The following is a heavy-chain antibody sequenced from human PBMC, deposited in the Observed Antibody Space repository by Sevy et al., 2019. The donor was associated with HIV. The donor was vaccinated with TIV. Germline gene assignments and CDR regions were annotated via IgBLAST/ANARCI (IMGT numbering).Heavy chain of an antibody. CDR1: GFSFSSYG. V-gene: IGHV3-33*06. Sequence: GGSLRLSCAASGFSFSSYGMHWVRQAPGKGLEWLAVIWFDGSNEYYADSVKGRFTISRDIAKNTLYLQMNSLRAEDTAVYYCAKGGRSYGDSYFDHWGQGTLVTVSS. D-gene: IGHD5-18*01. CDR2: IWFDGSNE. J-gene: IGHJ4*02. CDR3: AKGGRSYGDSYFDH.